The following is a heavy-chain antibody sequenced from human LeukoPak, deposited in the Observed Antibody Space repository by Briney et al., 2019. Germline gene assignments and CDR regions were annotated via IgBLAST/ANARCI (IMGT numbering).Heavy chain of an antibody. Sequence: GGSLRLSCAASGFSFSSCWMTWVRQAPGKGLEWVANIKQDGSEKYYVDSVKGRFTISRDNAKNTVFLQMNSLTAEDAAVYYCARVITGSTYGQFDFWGQGALATVSS. J-gene: IGHJ4*02. CDR1: GFSFSSCW. D-gene: IGHD5-18*01. CDR3: ARVITGSTYGQFDF. CDR2: IKQDGSEK. V-gene: IGHV3-7*04.